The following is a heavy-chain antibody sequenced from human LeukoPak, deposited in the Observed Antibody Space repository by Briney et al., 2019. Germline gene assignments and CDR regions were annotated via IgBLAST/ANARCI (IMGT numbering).Heavy chain of an antibody. D-gene: IGHD5-24*01. CDR1: AFTFSSYE. CDR2: ISTSGTTI. Sequence: GGSLRLSCVASAFTFSSYEMNWVRQAPGKGLEWVSYISTSGTTIYYAESVKGRFTISRDNAKSSLYLQMDSLRVEDTAVYYCARGRDGYNHHYWGQGTLVTVSS. J-gene: IGHJ4*02. V-gene: IGHV3-48*03. CDR3: ARGRDGYNHHY.